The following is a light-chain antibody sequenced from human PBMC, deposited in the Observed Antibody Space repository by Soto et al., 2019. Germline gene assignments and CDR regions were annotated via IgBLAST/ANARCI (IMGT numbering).Light chain of an antibody. CDR3: QQYGYSAT. Sequence: ENVLTQSPGTLSLSPGESATLSCRASQNVARNYLAWFQQRPGQAPSLLIYDASTRATGIPDRFSGSGSGTDFTTTISRLEPEDFAVYYCQQYGYSATFGGGTKVDIK. CDR1: QNVARNY. V-gene: IGKV3-20*01. J-gene: IGKJ4*01. CDR2: DAS.